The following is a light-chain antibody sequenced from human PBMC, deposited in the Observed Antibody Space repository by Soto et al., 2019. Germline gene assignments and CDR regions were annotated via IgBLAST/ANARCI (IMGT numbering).Light chain of an antibody. V-gene: IGLV1-44*01. Sequence: QSVLTQPPSASGTPGQRVTISCSGSYSNIGSKTVNWYQQLPGTAPKLLIYGNNQRPSGVPDRFSGSRSGTSASLAISGLRSEDEADYYCAAWDGSLNAYVFGTGTKLTVL. CDR2: GNN. CDR1: YSNIGSKT. CDR3: AAWDGSLNAYV. J-gene: IGLJ1*01.